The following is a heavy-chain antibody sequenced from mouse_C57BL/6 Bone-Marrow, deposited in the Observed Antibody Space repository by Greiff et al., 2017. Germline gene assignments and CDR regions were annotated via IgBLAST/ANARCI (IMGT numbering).Heavy chain of an antibody. D-gene: IGHD2-1*01. J-gene: IGHJ2*01. CDR1: GFTFSDYG. CDR3: ARRGNYGWAYFDY. V-gene: IGHV5-17*01. Sequence: EVQGVESGGGLVKPGGSLKLSCAASGFTFSDYGMHWVRQAPEKGLEWVAYISSGSSTIYYADTVKGGFTISRDNAKNTLFLQMTSLRSEYTAMYYCARRGNYGWAYFDYWGQGTTLTVSS. CDR2: ISSGSSTI.